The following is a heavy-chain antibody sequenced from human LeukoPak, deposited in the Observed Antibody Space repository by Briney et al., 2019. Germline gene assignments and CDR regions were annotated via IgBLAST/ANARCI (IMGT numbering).Heavy chain of an antibody. CDR2: INPNSGGT. V-gene: IGHV1-2*02. D-gene: IGHD3-10*01. Sequence: ASVKVSCKASGYTFTSYYIHWVRQAPGQGLEWMGWINPNSGGTNYAQKFQGRVTMTRDTSISTAYMELSRLRSDDTAVYYCARVYYYGSGSYYYYYYYMDVWGKGTTVTVSS. J-gene: IGHJ6*03. CDR1: GYTFTSYY. CDR3: ARVYYYGSGSYYYYYYYMDV.